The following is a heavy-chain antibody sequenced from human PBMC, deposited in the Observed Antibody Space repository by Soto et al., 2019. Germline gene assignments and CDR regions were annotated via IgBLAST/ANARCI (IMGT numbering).Heavy chain of an antibody. CDR2: FFWDDDT. V-gene: IGHV2-5*02. D-gene: IGHD3-22*01. J-gene: IGHJ3*01. CDR3: ARSRAAWPNAYDR. CDR1: GFSLTTNGVG. Sequence: QIALKASGPALVKPTQPLTLTRSFSGFSLTTNGVGVGWIRQPPGKALEWLAIFFWDDDTRYSLSLKSRLTITKDASRNLVVLTMTNMAPADTGTYYCARSRAAWPNAYDRRGQGTLVSVSS.